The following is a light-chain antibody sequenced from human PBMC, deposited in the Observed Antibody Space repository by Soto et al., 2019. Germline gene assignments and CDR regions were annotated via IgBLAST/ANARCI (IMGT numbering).Light chain of an antibody. CDR2: GAS. CDR3: QQYDNSPLT. Sequence: DIVLTQSPGTLSLSPGERAALSCRASQSVSSSYLAWYQQKPGQAPRLLIYGASNRATGIADRFSGSGSATDFTLTISRLEPEDFAVYYCQQYDNSPLTFGGGTKVEIK. V-gene: IGKV3-20*01. CDR1: QSVSSSY. J-gene: IGKJ4*01.